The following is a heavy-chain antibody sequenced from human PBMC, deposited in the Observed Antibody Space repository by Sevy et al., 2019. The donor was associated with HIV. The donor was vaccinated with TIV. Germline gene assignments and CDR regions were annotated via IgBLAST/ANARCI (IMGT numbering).Heavy chain of an antibody. Sequence: SETLSLTCAVYGGSFSGYYWSWIRQPPGKGLEWIGEINHSGSTNYNPSLKSRVTISVDTSKNQFSLKLSSVTAADTAVYYCARGSSYYYDSSGSPADYWGQRTLVTVSS. D-gene: IGHD3-22*01. J-gene: IGHJ4*02. V-gene: IGHV4-34*01. CDR1: GGSFSGYY. CDR2: INHSGST. CDR3: ARGSSYYYDSSGSPADY.